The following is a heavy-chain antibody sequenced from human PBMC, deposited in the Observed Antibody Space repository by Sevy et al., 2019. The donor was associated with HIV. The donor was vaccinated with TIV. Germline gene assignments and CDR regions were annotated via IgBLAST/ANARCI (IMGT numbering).Heavy chain of an antibody. CDR3: AKDWGFLEWLTYGMDV. V-gene: IGHV3-30*02. CDR1: GFTFSSYG. D-gene: IGHD3-3*01. Sequence: GGSLRLSCAASGFTFSSYGMHWVRQAPGKGLEWVAFIRYDGSNKYYADSVKGRFTISRDNSKNTLYLQMNSLRAEDTAVYYCAKDWGFLEWLTYGMDVWGQGTTVTVSS. CDR2: IRYDGSNK. J-gene: IGHJ6*02.